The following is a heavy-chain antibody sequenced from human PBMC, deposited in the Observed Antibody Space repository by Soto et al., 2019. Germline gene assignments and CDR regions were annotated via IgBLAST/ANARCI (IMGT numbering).Heavy chain of an antibody. CDR2: IYYSGST. V-gene: IGHV4-39*01. CDR1: GGSISSSSYY. J-gene: IGHJ6*02. Sequence: PSETLSLTCTVSGGSISSSSYYWGWIRQPPGKGLEWIGSIYYSGSTYYNPSLKSRVTISVDTSKNQFSLKLSSVTAADTAVYYCARRALRDLNDFWSGYGMDVWGQGTTVTVSS. D-gene: IGHD3-3*01. CDR3: ARRALRDLNDFWSGYGMDV.